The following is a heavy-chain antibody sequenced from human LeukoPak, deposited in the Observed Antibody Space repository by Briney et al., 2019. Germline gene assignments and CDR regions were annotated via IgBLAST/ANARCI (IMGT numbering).Heavy chain of an antibody. CDR2: INHSGST. Sequence: SETLSLTCTVSGGSISSSSYYWGWIRQPPGKGLEWIGEINHSGSTNYNPSLKSRVTISVDTSKNQFSLKLSSVTAADTAVYYCARGRRYCSGGSCYSWWFDPWGQGTLVTVSS. CDR1: GGSISSSSYY. J-gene: IGHJ5*02. D-gene: IGHD2-15*01. V-gene: IGHV4-39*07. CDR3: ARGRRYCSGGSCYSWWFDP.